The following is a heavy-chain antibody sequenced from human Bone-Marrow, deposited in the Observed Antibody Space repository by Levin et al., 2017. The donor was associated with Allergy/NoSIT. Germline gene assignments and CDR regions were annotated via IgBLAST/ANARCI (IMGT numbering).Heavy chain of an antibody. J-gene: IGHJ6*02. CDR2: ISETGVNT. CDR3: AKAVSGWAWYSGMDV. V-gene: IGHV3-23*01. Sequence: GASVKVSCVASGLTSRNYAMNWVRQAPGKGLEWVSAISETGVNTFYADSVKGRFTISRDNSKSTLYLQMNSLRADDTAVYYCAKAVSGWAWYSGMDVWGQGTSVTVSS. CDR1: GLTSRNYA. D-gene: IGHD6-25*01.